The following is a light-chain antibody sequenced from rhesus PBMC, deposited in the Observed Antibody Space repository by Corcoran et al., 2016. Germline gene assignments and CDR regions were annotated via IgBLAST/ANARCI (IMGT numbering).Light chain of an antibody. CDR3: QHGLGPPYS. J-gene: IGKJ2*01. Sequence: DIQMTQSPSSLSASGGDRVTITCQARECNRNYLAWHQHKPWKVPKLRIYKSSTLQNRAPTGFSGSGSGTAFTLTISSLQPEDFATYYSQHGLGPPYSFGQGTTVEIK. CDR1: ECNRNY. V-gene: IGKV1-25*01. CDR2: KSS.